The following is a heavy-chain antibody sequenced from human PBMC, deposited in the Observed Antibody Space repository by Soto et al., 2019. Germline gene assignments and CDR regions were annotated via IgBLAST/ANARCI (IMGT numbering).Heavy chain of an antibody. CDR2: IIPIFGTA. CDR1: GGTFSSYA. D-gene: IGHD6-13*01. J-gene: IGHJ4*02. Sequence: GASVKVSCKASGGTFSSYAISWVRQAPGQGLEWMGGIIPIFGTANYAQKFQGRVTITADESTSTAYMELSSLRSEDTAVYYCAGDQVSGQQLAYWGQGTLVTVSS. V-gene: IGHV1-69*13. CDR3: AGDQVSGQQLAY.